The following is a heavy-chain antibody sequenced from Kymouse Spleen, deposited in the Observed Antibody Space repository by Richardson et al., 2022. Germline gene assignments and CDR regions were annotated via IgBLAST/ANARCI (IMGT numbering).Heavy chain of an antibody. V-gene: IGHV3-23*04. Sequence: EVQLVESGGGLVQPGGSLRLSCAASGFTFSSYAMSWVRQAPGKGLEWVSAISGSGGSTYYADSVKGRFTISRDNSKNTLYLQMNSLRAEDTAVYYCAGTTGGMVRGVINYYYGMDVWGQGTTVTVSS. D-gene: IGHD3-10*01. J-gene: IGHJ6*02. CDR3: AGTTGGMVRGVINYYYGMDV. CDR2: ISGSGGST. CDR1: GFTFSSYA.